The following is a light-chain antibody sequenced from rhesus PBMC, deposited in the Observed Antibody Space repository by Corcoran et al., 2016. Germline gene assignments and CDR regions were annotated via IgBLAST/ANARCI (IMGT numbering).Light chain of an antibody. J-gene: IGKJ4*01. CDR2: AAT. CDR3: QHYKSYPLT. CDR1: QGISSY. Sequence: DIQMTQSPSSLSASVGDTVTITCRASQGISSYFNWFQQKPGKAPKHLITAATTLQRGVPSRFSGSGSGTDFTLTISSLQPEDFATYYCQHYKSYPLTFGGGTKVEIK. V-gene: IGKV1-28*02.